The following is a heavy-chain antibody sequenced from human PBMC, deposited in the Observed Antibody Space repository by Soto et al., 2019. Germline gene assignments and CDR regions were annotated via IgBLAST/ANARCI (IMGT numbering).Heavy chain of an antibody. V-gene: IGHV3-23*01. Sequence: GGSLRLSCAASGFTFSSYAMSWVRQAPGKGLEWVSAISGSGGSTYYADSVKGRFTISRDNSKNTLYLQMNSLRAEDTAVYYCAKEVLHCSGGSCYVDYWGQGTLVTVSS. CDR2: ISGSGGST. D-gene: IGHD2-15*01. CDR1: GFTFSSYA. CDR3: AKEVLHCSGGSCYVDY. J-gene: IGHJ4*02.